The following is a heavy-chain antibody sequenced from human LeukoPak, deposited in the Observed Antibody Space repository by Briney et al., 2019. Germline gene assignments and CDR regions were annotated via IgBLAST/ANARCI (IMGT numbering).Heavy chain of an antibody. CDR3: ARAVRTRRIAAAGTGFDY. D-gene: IGHD6-13*01. CDR1: GSTFSSYS. Sequence: GGSLRLSCAASGSTFSSYSMNWVRQAPGKGLEWVSYISSSSSTIYYADSVKGRFTISRDNAKNSLYLQMNSLRAEDTAVYYCARAVRTRRIAAAGTGFDYWGQGTLVTVSS. CDR2: ISSSSSTI. V-gene: IGHV3-48*01. J-gene: IGHJ4*02.